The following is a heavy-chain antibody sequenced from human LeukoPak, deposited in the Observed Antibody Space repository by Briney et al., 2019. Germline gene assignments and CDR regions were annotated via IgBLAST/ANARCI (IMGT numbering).Heavy chain of an antibody. V-gene: IGHV4-34*01. CDR1: GRSFSGYY. J-gene: IGHJ4*02. CDR2: INHSGST. Sequence: SETLSLTCAVYGRSFSGYYWSWIRQPPGKGLEWIGEINHSGSTNYNPSLKSRVTISVDTSKNQFSLKLSSVTAADTAVYYCARGGKYGRGRFDYWGQGTLVTVSS. D-gene: IGHD1-26*01. CDR3: ARGGKYGRGRFDY.